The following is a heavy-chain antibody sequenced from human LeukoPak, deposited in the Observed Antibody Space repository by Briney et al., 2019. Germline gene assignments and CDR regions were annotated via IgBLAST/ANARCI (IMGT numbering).Heavy chain of an antibody. CDR1: GGTFNNYA. D-gene: IGHD5-18*01. Sequence: ASVKVSCKASGGTFNNYAISWVRQAPGQGLEWMGRIVPILGIANYAQEFQGRLIITADKATSSAYMKLSSLRSEDTAVYYCARDQGDNSYGYYAIWYAFDVWGQGTMVTVSS. V-gene: IGHV1-69*04. CDR2: IVPILGIA. J-gene: IGHJ3*01. CDR3: ARDQGDNSYGYYAIWYAFDV.